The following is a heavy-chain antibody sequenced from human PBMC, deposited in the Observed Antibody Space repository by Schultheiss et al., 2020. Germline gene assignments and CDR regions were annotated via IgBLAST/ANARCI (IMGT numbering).Heavy chain of an antibody. D-gene: IGHD3-22*01. V-gene: IGHV3-13*01. J-gene: IGHJ4*02. Sequence: GESLKISCAASGFTFSSYDMHWVRQATGKGLEWVSAIGTAGDTYYPGSVKGRFTISRENAKNSLYLQMNSLRAEDTALYYCAKDKAYDSGGIDYWGQGTLVTVSS. CDR3: AKDKAYDSGGIDY. CDR1: GFTFSSYD. CDR2: IGTAGDT.